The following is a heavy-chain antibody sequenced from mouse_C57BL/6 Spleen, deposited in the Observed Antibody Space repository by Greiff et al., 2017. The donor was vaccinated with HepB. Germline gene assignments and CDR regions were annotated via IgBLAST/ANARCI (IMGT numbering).Heavy chain of an antibody. CDR1: GFSLTSYG. J-gene: IGHJ4*01. CDR2: IWRGGST. D-gene: IGHD2-1*01. Sequence: QVQLQQSGPGLVQPSQSLSITCTVSGFSLTSYGVHWVRQSPGKGLEWLGVIWRGGSTDYNAAFMSRLSITKDNSKSQVFLNMNSLQADDTAIYYCADGNYETDAMDYWGQGTSVTVSS. V-gene: IGHV2-5*01. CDR3: ADGNYETDAMDY.